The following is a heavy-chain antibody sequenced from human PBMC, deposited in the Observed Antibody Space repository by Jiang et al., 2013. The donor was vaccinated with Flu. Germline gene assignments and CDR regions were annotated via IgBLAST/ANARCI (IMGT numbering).Heavy chain of an antibody. V-gene: IGHV4-61*02. J-gene: IGHJ3*02. D-gene: IGHD2-15*01. Sequence: SLTCTVSGASISSGIYYWSWIRQPAGKGLEWIGRIYTSGNTNYNPSLKNRVTISLDTSKNHFSLSLSSVTAADSAVYYCARDLYCGGGDCYGLKNAYDIWGQGTTVTVSS. CDR3: ARDLYCGGGDCYGLKNAYDI. CDR1: GASISSGIYY. CDR2: IYTSGNT.